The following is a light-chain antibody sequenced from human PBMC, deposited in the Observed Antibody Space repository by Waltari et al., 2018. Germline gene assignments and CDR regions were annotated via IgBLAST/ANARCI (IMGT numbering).Light chain of an antibody. Sequence: SYVLTQPPSVSVAPGQTARMTCGGGNIGRQSVHWYQQRPGQAPILVISDNSDRPSGIPDRFSGSKFGNTATLTISRVEGGDEADYYCQVWDDTSDHPGVFGGGTKVTVL. CDR2: DNS. V-gene: IGLV3-21*02. CDR1: NIGRQS. J-gene: IGLJ2*01. CDR3: QVWDDTSDHPGV.